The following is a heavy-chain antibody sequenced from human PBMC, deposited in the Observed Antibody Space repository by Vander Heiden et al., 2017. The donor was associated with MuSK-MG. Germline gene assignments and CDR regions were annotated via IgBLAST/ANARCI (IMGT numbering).Heavy chain of an antibody. D-gene: IGHD1-1*01. V-gene: IGHV4-38-2*02. J-gene: IGHJ4*02. CDR3: SRIPTIATVPFFDD. Sequence: QIQLQESGPGLVKSSETLSLTCTVSGFSISSGSYWGWLRQTPGKGLEWIGSVYHSGSSYYNPAHKGRVSVSVDTSKNQFFLKVNSLTAADTAVYYCSRIPTIATVPFFDDWGQGTLVPVSS. CDR1: GFSISSGSY. CDR2: VYHSGSS.